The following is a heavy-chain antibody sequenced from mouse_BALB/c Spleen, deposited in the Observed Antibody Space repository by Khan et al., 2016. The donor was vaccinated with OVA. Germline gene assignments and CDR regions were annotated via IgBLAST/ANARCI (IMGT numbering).Heavy chain of an antibody. CDR1: GFSLTSYG. CDR2: IWSDGKT. CDR3: ARQIFPGYFDV. V-gene: IGHV2-6-1*01. Sequence: QVQLQQSGPGLVAPSQSLSITCTISGFSLTSYGIHWVRQPPGKGLEWLVVIWSDGKTTNNSALKSRLNIIKDNSKSQVFLKMNSLQTDDTAMYYCARQIFPGYFDVWGAGTTVTVSS. J-gene: IGHJ1*01.